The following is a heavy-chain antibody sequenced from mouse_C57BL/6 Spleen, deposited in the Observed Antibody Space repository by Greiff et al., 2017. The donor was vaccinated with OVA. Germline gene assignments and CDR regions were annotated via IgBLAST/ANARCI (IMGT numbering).Heavy chain of an antibody. CDR2: INPSTGGT. J-gene: IGHJ2*01. CDR1: GYSFTGYY. V-gene: IGHV1-42*01. D-gene: IGHD2-2*01. Sequence: VQLKQSGPELVKPGASVKISCKASGYSFTGYYMNWVKQSPETSLEWIGEINPSTGGTTYNQKFKAKATLTVDKSSSTAYMKLKSLTSEESAVYYCASYGYDSDYWGQGTTLTVSS. CDR3: ASYGYDSDY.